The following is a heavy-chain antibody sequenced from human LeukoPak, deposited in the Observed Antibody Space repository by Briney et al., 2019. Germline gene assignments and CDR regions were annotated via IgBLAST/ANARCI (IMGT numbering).Heavy chain of an antibody. CDR2: IKQDGSEK. Sequence: PGGSLRLSCAASGFTFSSYWMSWVRQAPGKGLELVANIKQDGSEKYYVDSVKGRFTISRDNAKNSLYLQMNSLRAEDTAVYYCAREQGYDFWSGPLDWGQGTLVTVSS. V-gene: IGHV3-7*01. CDR1: GFTFSSYW. CDR3: AREQGYDFWSGPLD. J-gene: IGHJ4*02. D-gene: IGHD3-3*01.